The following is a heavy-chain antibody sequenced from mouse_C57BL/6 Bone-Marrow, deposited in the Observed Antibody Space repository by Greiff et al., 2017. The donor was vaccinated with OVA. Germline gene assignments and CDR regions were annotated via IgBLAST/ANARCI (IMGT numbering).Heavy chain of an antibody. V-gene: IGHV5-17*01. CDR3: ARDGNYHYYAMDY. Sequence: EVQVVESGGGLVKPGGSLKLSCAASGFTFSDYGMHWVRQAPEKGLEWVAYISSGSSTIYYADTVKGRFTISRDNAKNTLFLQMTSLRSEDTAMYYCARDGNYHYYAMDYWGQGTSVTVSS. CDR2: ISSGSSTI. D-gene: IGHD2-1*01. J-gene: IGHJ4*01. CDR1: GFTFSDYG.